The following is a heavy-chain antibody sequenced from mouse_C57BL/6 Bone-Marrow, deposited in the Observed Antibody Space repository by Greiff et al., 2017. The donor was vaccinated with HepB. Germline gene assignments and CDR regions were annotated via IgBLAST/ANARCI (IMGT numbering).Heavy chain of an antibody. Sequence: EVQLQESGPELVKPGASVKISCKASGYSFTGYYMNWVKQSPEKSLEWIGEINPSTGGTTYNQKFKAKATLTVDKSSSTAYMQLKSLTSEDSAVYYCARHNGFAYWGQGTLVTVSA. V-gene: IGHV1-42*01. CDR1: GYSFTGYY. J-gene: IGHJ3*01. CDR2: INPSTGGT. CDR3: ARHNGFAY.